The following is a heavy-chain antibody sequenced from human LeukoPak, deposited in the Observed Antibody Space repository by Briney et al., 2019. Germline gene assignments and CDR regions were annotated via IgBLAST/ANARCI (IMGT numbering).Heavy chain of an antibody. J-gene: IGHJ3*02. D-gene: IGHD3-22*01. CDR2: INHSGST. Sequence: SETLSLTCAVYGGSFSGYYWSWIRQPPGKGLEWIGEINHSGSTNYNPSLKSRVTISVDTSKNQFSLKLSSVTAADTAVYYCASDRFLGAFDIWGQGTMVTVSS. V-gene: IGHV4-34*01. CDR1: GGSFSGYY. CDR3: ASDRFLGAFDI.